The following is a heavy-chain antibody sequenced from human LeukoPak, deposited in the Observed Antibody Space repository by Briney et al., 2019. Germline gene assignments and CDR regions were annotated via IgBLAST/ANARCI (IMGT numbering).Heavy chain of an antibody. V-gene: IGHV3-23*01. D-gene: IGHD7-27*01. J-gene: IGHJ6*03. CDR2: ISGSGGNT. CDR1: GFTFSSYA. Sequence: GGSLRLSCAASGFTFSSYAMSWIRQAPGKGLEWVSAISGSGGNTYYADSVKGLFTISRDNSKNTLYLLMNSLRAEDTAVYYCAKGGESNYYYYMDVWGKGTTVTVSS. CDR3: AKGGESNYYYYMDV.